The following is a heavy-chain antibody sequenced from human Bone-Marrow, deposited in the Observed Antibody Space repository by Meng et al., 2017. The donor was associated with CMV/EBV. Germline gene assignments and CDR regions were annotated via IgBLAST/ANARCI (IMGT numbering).Heavy chain of an antibody. J-gene: IGHJ4*02. V-gene: IGHV4-4*07. Sequence: QGRLQDSGPRLVHTSETLSLTCPGSGGSISSYYWSWIRQPAGKGLEWIGRIYTSGSTNYNPSLKSRVTMSVDTSKNQFSLKLSSVTAADTAVYYCARAMVRGVQRYFDYWGQGTLVTVSS. CDR3: ARAMVRGVQRYFDY. D-gene: IGHD3-10*01. CDR1: GGSISSYY. CDR2: IYTSGST.